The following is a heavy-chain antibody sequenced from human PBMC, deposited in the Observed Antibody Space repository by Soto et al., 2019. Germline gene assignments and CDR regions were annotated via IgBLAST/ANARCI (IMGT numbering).Heavy chain of an antibody. CDR3: ARGPAAGNPNWFDP. CDR2: ISYDGSNK. V-gene: IGHV3-30-3*01. J-gene: IGHJ5*02. Sequence: WVRQAPGKGLEWVAVISYDGSNKYYADSVKGRFTISRDNSKNTLYLQMNSLRAEDTAVYYCARGPAAGNPNWFDPWGQGTLVTVSS. D-gene: IGHD6-13*01.